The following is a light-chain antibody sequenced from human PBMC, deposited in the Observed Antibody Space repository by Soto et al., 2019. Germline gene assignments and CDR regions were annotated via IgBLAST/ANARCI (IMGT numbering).Light chain of an antibody. CDR1: SSDVGSYNL. V-gene: IGLV2-23*01. Sequence: QSVLAQPASVSGSPGQSITISCTGTSSDVGSYNLVSWSQQHPGKPPKPLIFESSKRSLEVSNSNSGSKSGNTASLTISWPQAEDETDQFCCSYAGAISCFGTGTKVT. J-gene: IGLJ1*01. CDR2: ESS. CDR3: CSYAGAISC.